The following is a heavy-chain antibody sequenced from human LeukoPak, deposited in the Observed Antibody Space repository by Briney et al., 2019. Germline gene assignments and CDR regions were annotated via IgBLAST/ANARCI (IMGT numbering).Heavy chain of an antibody. CDR2: INPNSGGT. Sequence: ASVKVSCKASGYTFTGYYMHWVRQAPGQGLEWMGWINPNSGGTNYAQKFQGWVTMTRDTSISTAYMELSRLRSDDTAVYYCARSTYYDILTGYDAFDIWGQGTMVTVSS. J-gene: IGHJ3*02. D-gene: IGHD3-9*01. CDR3: ARSTYYDILTGYDAFDI. CDR1: GYTFTGYY. V-gene: IGHV1-2*04.